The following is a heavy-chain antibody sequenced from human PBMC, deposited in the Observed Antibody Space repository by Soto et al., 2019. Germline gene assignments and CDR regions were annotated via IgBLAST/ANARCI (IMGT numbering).Heavy chain of an antibody. CDR1: GFTFNNYA. J-gene: IGHJ4*02. Sequence: EVHLLESGGGLVQRGGSLRLSCVASGFTFNNYAMNWVRQAPGKGLEWVSNIGGRGGNTFYADSMRGRFTISRDNSKNTVYLQLNNLRVDDSATYYCAKPSAYGDFAGSFHSWGQGTLVTVSP. CDR3: AKPSAYGDFAGSFHS. CDR2: IGGRGGNT. V-gene: IGHV3-23*01. D-gene: IGHD4-17*01.